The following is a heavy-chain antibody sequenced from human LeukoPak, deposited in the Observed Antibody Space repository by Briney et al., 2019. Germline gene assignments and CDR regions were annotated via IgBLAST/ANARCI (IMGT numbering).Heavy chain of an antibody. D-gene: IGHD6-19*01. CDR2: ISAYNGNT. CDR1: GYTFTSYG. Sequence: ASVKVSCKASGYTFTSYGINWVRQAPGQGLEWMGWISAYNGNTNYAQKLQGRVTMTTDTSTSTAYMELRSLRSDDTAVYYCARDHRGYSSGWYYFDYWGQGTLVTVSS. J-gene: IGHJ4*02. V-gene: IGHV1-18*01. CDR3: ARDHRGYSSGWYYFDY.